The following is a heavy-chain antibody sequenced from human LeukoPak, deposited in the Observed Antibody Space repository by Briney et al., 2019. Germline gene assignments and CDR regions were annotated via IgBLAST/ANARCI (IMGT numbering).Heavy chain of an antibody. Sequence: SETLSLTCTVSGYSISSGYYWGWIRQPPGKGLEWIGSIYHSGRTYYNPSLKSRVTISVDTSKNQFSLKLSSVTAADTAVYYCASDQRYFDWTGEVSSDYWGQGTLVTVSS. CDR2: IYHSGRT. CDR3: ASDQRYFDWTGEVSSDY. V-gene: IGHV4-38-2*02. J-gene: IGHJ4*02. D-gene: IGHD3-9*01. CDR1: GYSISSGYY.